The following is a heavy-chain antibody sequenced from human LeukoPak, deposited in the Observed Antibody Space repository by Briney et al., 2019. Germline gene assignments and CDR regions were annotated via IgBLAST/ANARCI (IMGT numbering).Heavy chain of an antibody. D-gene: IGHD6-13*01. CDR3: ARDLAAADTYYYYYGMDV. J-gene: IGHJ6*02. CDR2: LYTSGST. Sequence: SETLALTCTVSGGSISSYYWSWLRQPAGKGLEWIGRLYTSGSTNYNPSLRSRVTMSVDTSKNQFSLKLISVTAAATAVYYCARDLAAADTYYYYYGMDVWDQGTTVTVSS. CDR1: GGSISSYY. V-gene: IGHV4-4*07.